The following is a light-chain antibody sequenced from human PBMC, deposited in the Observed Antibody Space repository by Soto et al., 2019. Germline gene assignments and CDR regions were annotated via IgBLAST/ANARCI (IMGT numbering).Light chain of an antibody. CDR1: SSDVGTYNY. CDR3: CSYSGSDTSV. V-gene: IGLV2-11*01. Sequence: QSALTQPRSGSGAPGQSVPISFTGTSSDVGTYNYVSWYQQHPGKAPKLMICAVSQRPSGVPDRFSGSKSGNTASLTISGLKDEDESDYYCCSYSGSDTSVFGGGTKLTVL. J-gene: IGLJ2*01. CDR2: AVS.